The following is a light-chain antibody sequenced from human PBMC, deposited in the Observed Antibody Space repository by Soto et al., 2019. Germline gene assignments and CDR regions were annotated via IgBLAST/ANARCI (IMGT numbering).Light chain of an antibody. CDR1: QAVSRTY. CDR2: GAS. V-gene: IGKV3-20*01. Sequence: EIVLTQSPGTLSLSPGERATLSCRASQAVSRTYVAWYQQKPGQAPRLLISGASTRATDTPHRFSGSGSGTDFTLTISRLEPEDFAVYYCQQYGSLSWTFGQGTKVEV. CDR3: QQYGSLSWT. J-gene: IGKJ1*01.